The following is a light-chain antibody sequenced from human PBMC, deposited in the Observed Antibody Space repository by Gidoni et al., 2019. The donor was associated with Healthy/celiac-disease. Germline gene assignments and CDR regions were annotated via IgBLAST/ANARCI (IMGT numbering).Light chain of an antibody. J-gene: IGKJ1*01. CDR1: QSVSS. Sequence: EIVLTQSPATLSLSPGERATLSCRASQSVSSRLLIYDASNRATGIPARFSGSGSGTDFTLTISSLEPEDFAVYYCQQRSNWPTWTFXXXTKVEIK. V-gene: IGKV3-11*01. CDR2: DAS. CDR3: QQRSNWPTWT.